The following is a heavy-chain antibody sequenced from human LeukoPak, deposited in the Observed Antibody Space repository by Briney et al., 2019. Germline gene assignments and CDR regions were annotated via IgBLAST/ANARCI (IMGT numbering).Heavy chain of an antibody. D-gene: IGHD3-10*01. CDR1: GGSISSSSYY. J-gene: IGHJ3*02. Sequence: TSETLSLTCTVSGGSISSSSYYWGWIRQPPGKGLEWIGSIYYSGSTYYNPSLKSRVTISVDTSKNQFSLKLSSVTAADTAVYYCARLTLWFFAFDIWGQGTMVTVSS. V-gene: IGHV4-39*01. CDR2: IYYSGST. CDR3: ARLTLWFFAFDI.